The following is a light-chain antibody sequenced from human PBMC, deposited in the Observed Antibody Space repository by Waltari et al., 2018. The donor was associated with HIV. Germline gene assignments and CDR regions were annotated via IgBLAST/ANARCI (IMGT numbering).Light chain of an antibody. CDR1: SSDVGGYNY. Sequence: QSALTQPASVSGSPGQSITISCTGTSSDVGGYNYVSWYQHHQGKVPKLMIYEVSNRPSGVSNRFSGSKSGNTASLTIAGLQAEDEADYYCTSYTTSTTVIFGGGTKLTVL. CDR3: TSYTTSTTVI. CDR2: EVS. V-gene: IGLV2-14*01. J-gene: IGLJ2*01.